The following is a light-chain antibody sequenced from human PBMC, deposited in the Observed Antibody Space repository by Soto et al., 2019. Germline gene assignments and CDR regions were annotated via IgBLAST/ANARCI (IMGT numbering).Light chain of an antibody. CDR2: GAS. CDR1: QSVSNNY. CDR3: QQYGSSGT. V-gene: IGKV3-20*01. J-gene: IGKJ1*01. Sequence: GSTQSPGTLSLSPGERATLSCRASQSVSNNYLAWYQQKPGQAPRLLIYGASNRATGIPDRFSGSGSGTDFTLTISRLEPEDFAVYYCQQYGSSGTFGQGAKVDIK.